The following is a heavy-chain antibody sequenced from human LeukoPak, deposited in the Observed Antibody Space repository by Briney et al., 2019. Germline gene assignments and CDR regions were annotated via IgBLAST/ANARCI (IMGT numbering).Heavy chain of an antibody. V-gene: IGHV3-23*01. J-gene: IGHJ4*02. D-gene: IGHD6-13*01. CDR3: AKDKSGSSWPFDY. CDR2: ISGSGGST. Sequence: PGGSLRLSCAASGFTFSSYAMSWVRQAPGKGLEWVSAISGSGGSTYYADSVKGRFTIPRDNSKNTLYLQMNSLRAEDTAVYYCAKDKSGSSWPFDYWGQGTLVTVSS. CDR1: GFTFSSYA.